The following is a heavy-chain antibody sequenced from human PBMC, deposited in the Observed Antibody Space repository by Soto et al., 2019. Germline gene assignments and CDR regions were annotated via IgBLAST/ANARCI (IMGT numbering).Heavy chain of an antibody. CDR3: SRGQLTQSEMKVY. V-gene: IGHV1-69*13. Sequence: SVQVSRKASGGTFSSYSSSWVRLAPGQGLDWMRGITPILCTANYAQKFPGRVTITADESTSKAYVEPRSLSSDDSAMYCLSRGQLTQSEMKVYWGPGTLVNLFS. CDR1: GGTFSSYS. J-gene: IGHJ4*01. CDR2: ITPILCTA. D-gene: IGHD5-18*01.